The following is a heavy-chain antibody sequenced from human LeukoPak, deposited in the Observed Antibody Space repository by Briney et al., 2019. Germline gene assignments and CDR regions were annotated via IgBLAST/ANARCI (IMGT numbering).Heavy chain of an antibody. CDR2: ISSNGGST. CDR1: GFTFSSYA. J-gene: IGHJ4*02. V-gene: IGHV3-64*01. CDR3: ARAISVAGTIMLDY. Sequence: GGSLRLXCAASGFTFSSYAMHWVRQAPGKGLECVSAISSNGGSTYYANSVKGRFTISRDNSKNTLYLQMGSLRAEDMAVYYCARAISVAGTIMLDYWGQGTLVTVSS. D-gene: IGHD6-19*01.